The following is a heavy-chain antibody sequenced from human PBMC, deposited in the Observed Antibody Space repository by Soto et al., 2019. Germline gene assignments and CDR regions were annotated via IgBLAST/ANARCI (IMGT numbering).Heavy chain of an antibody. CDR2: INSDGSST. V-gene: IGHV3-74*01. CDR1: GFTFSSYW. Sequence: PGGSLRLSCAASGFTFSSYWMHWVRQAPGKGLVWVSRINSDGSSTSYADSVKGRFTISRDNAKNTLYLQMNSLRAEDTAVYYCARMPRAEMATRNDYYYYYGMDVWGQGTTVTVSS. J-gene: IGHJ6*02. CDR3: ARMPRAEMATRNDYYYYYGMDV. D-gene: IGHD5-12*01.